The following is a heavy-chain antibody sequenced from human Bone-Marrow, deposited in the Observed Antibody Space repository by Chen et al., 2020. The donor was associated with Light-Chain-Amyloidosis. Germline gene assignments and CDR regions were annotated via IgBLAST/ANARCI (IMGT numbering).Heavy chain of an antibody. CDR1: GYSISSGYY. V-gene: IGHV4-38-2*02. Sequence: QVQLQESGPGLVKPSETLSLTCTVSGYSISSGYYWGWIRQPPGKGLAWIGRIYHSGSTYYNPSLKSRVTMSVDTSKNQFSLKLSSVTAADTAMYFCTRAWRSTSDGRHDAFDIWGQGTMVTVSS. CDR2: IYHSGST. D-gene: IGHD2-2*01. J-gene: IGHJ3*02. CDR3: TRAWRSTSDGRHDAFDI.